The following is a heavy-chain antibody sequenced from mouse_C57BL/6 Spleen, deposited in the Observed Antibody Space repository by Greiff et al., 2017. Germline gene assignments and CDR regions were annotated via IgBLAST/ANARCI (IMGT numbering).Heavy chain of an antibody. J-gene: IGHJ2*01. V-gene: IGHV5-6*01. Sequence: EVMLVESGGDLVKPGGSLKLSCAASGFTFSSYGMSWVRQTPDKRLEWVATISSGGSYTYYPDRVKGRFTISRENAKNTLYLQMGSLRTEDTAMYYCARHNYSTFDYWGQGTTRTVSS. CDR3: ARHNYSTFDY. CDR2: ISSGGSYT. CDR1: GFTFSSYG. D-gene: IGHD2-5*01.